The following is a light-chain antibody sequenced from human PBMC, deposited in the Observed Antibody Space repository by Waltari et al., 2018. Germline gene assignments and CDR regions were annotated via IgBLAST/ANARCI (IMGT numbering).Light chain of an antibody. CDR3: YSYAGTSTWV. V-gene: IGLV2-11*01. Sequence: RYKQHPRQAPQLMIYDFNKRPSGVPYRFSGSKSGNTASLTISGLQAEDEADYYCYSYAGTSTWVFGGGTKLTVL. J-gene: IGLJ3*02. CDR2: DFN.